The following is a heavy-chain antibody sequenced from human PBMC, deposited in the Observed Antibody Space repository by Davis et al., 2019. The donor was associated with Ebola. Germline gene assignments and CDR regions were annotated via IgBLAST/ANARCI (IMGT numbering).Heavy chain of an antibody. CDR2: ISSSGGTI. Sequence: GESLKISCTASGFTFSSYSMTWVRQAPGKGLEWISYISSSGGTIYYADSVKGRFTISRDNARNSLYLQMNSLRAEDTAVYYCARAPGALDYWGQGTLVTVSS. CDR1: GFTFSSYS. V-gene: IGHV3-48*01. CDR3: ARAPGALDY. J-gene: IGHJ4*02.